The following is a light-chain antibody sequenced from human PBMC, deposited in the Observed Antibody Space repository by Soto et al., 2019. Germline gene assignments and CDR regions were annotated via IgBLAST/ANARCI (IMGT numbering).Light chain of an antibody. J-gene: IGLJ3*02. CDR3: QAYDYSLTAFV. CDR1: NSNLGAGYD. V-gene: IGLV1-40*01. CDR2: GNR. Sequence: QSVLTQSPSASGAPGQRVTISCTGNNSNLGAGYDVHWYQQLPGAAPKLVVFGNRNRPSGVPERFSGSKSGTSASLAITGLQAEDEADYYCQAYDYSLTAFVFGGGTKLTVL.